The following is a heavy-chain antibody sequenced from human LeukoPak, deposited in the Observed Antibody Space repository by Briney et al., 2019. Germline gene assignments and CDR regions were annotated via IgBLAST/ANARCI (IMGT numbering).Heavy chain of an antibody. CDR2: INPNDGGT. Sequence: ASVKVSCKASVYSFTSYYVHCVRQAPGQGLEWVGVINPNDGGTISAQKLQDRVALTRDTSTSTVYMEMSSLKSDDTAVYYCARRPLLVYDTNDSGFDIWGQGTLVTVSS. D-gene: IGHD2-8*01. CDR1: VYSFTSYY. J-gene: IGHJ3*02. CDR3: ARRPLLVYDTNDSGFDI. V-gene: IGHV1-46*04.